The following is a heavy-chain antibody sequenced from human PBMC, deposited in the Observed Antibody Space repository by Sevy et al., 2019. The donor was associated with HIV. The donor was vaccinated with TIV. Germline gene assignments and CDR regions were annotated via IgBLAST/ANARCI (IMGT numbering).Heavy chain of an antibody. J-gene: IGHJ5*02. Sequence: ASVEVSCKTSGGTFSGYAISWVRQAPGQGLEWMGGIIAISGTTNYVQKFQGRVTITADASTRTVYMELRSLKIEDTAIYYCARDRDRGWFDPWGQGTLVTVSS. CDR2: IIAISGTT. CDR3: ARDRDRGWFDP. V-gene: IGHV1-69*13. D-gene: IGHD3-16*01. CDR1: GGTFSGYA.